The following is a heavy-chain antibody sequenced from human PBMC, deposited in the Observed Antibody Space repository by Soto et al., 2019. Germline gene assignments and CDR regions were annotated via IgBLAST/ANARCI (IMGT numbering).Heavy chain of an antibody. CDR3: ARVFGTYYDILTGLWGGHFDY. CDR2: INPAGGST. J-gene: IGHJ4*02. Sequence: QVQLVQSGAEEKQPGASVKVSCKASGYSFSNSYLVWVRQAPGQGLEWMGVINPAGGSTTNAQKFQDRVPLTRDTSTSTVSLERISLRSEDTALFSCARVFGTYYDILTGLWGGHFDYWRQGTQVTVSS. D-gene: IGHD3-9*01. CDR1: GYSFSNSY. V-gene: IGHV1-46*03.